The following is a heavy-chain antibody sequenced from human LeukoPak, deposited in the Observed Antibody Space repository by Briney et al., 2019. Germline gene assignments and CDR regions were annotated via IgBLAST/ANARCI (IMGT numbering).Heavy chain of an antibody. CDR2: IYTSGST. V-gene: IGHV4-61*02. Sequence: SETLSLTCTVSGGPISSGSFYWSWIRQPAGKGLEWIGRIYTSGSTNYNPSLKSRVTISVDTSKNQFSLKLSSVTAADTAVYYCARGNWNYDWFDPWGQGTLVTVSS. D-gene: IGHD1-7*01. J-gene: IGHJ5*02. CDR1: GGPISSGSFY. CDR3: ARGNWNYDWFDP.